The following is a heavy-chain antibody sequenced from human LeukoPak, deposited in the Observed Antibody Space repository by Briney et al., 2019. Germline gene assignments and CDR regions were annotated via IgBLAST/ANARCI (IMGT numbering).Heavy chain of an antibody. D-gene: IGHD3-16*01. CDR1: GFTFSSYS. CDR2: ISSSSSYI. V-gene: IGHV3-21*01. Sequence: KAGGSLRLSCAASGFTFSSYSMNWVRQAPGKGLEWVSSISSSSSYIYYADSVKGRFTISRDNAKNSLYLQMNSLRDEDTAVYYCASGPIRHYDYFDYWGQGTLVTVSS. CDR3: ASGPIRHYDYFDY. J-gene: IGHJ4*02.